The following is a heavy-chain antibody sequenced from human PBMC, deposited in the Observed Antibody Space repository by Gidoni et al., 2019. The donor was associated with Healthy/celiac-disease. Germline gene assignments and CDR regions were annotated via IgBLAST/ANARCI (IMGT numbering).Heavy chain of an antibody. CDR2: IYHSGRT. D-gene: IGHD3-10*01. CDR1: GFSISSGGYS. Sequence: QLQLQESGSGLVKPSQTLSLTFAFSGFSISSGGYSGSWIRQPPGKGLEWIGYIYHSGRTYYNPSLKSRVTISVDRSKNKFSLKLSSVTAADKAVYYCAREAVWFGELLYGYFDYWGQGTLVTVSS. CDR3: AREAVWFGELLYGYFDY. J-gene: IGHJ4*02. V-gene: IGHV4-30-2*01.